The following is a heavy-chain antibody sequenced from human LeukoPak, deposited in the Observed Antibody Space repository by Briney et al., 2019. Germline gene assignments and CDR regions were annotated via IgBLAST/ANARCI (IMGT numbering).Heavy chain of an antibody. CDR1: GGSFSGYY. CDR3: ARSKGPYCSSTSCYGWFDP. D-gene: IGHD2-2*01. Sequence: SETLSLTCAVYGGSFSGYYWSWIRQPPGKGLEWIGEINHSGSTNYNPSLKSRVTISVDTSKNQFSLKLSSVTATDTAVYYCARSKGPYCSSTSCYGWFDPWGQGTLVTVPS. J-gene: IGHJ5*02. CDR2: INHSGST. V-gene: IGHV4-34*01.